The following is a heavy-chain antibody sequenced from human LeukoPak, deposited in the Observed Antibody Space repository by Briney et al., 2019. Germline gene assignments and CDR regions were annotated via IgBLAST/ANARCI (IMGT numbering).Heavy chain of an antibody. D-gene: IGHD6-13*01. CDR2: IYHSGST. CDR1: GGSISSSNW. J-gene: IGHJ5*02. V-gene: IGHV4-4*02. CDR3: ARKSTLDSSSWLFDP. Sequence: SETLSLTCAVSGGSISSSNWWSWVRPPPGKGLEWIGEIYHSGSTNYNPSLKSRVTISVDKSKNQFSLKLSSVTAADTAVYYCARKSTLDSSSWLFDPWGQGTLVTVSS.